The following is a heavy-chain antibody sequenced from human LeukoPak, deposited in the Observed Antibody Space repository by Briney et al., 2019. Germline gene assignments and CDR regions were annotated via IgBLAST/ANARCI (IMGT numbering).Heavy chain of an antibody. D-gene: IGHD6-19*01. CDR1: GYMFTSYN. CDR2: VSSSGANT. CDR3: AKERDGIAVAVDY. J-gene: IGHJ4*02. V-gene: IGHV1-46*01. Sequence: ASLKVSCKASGYMFTSYNMQWVRQAPGQGLEWMGMVSSSGANTKYAQKFRGRVTMTRDTSISTAYMELSRLRSDDTAVYYCAKERDGIAVAVDYWGQGTLVTVSS.